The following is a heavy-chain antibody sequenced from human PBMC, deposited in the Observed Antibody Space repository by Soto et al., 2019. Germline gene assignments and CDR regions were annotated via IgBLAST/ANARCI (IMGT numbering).Heavy chain of an antibody. Sequence: PSETLSLTCTVSGGSISSYYWSWIRQPPGKGLEWIGYIYYSGSTNYNPSLKSRVTISVDTSKNQFSLKLSSVTAADTAVYYCARDKGALGFYYDSSGLRPDYYYGMDVWGQGTTVTVSS. V-gene: IGHV4-59*01. CDR1: GGSISSYY. CDR2: IYYSGST. D-gene: IGHD3-22*01. J-gene: IGHJ6*02. CDR3: ARDKGALGFYYDSSGLRPDYYYGMDV.